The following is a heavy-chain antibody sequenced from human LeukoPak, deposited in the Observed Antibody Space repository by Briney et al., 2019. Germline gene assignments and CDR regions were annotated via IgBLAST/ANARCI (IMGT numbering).Heavy chain of an antibody. CDR3: RFVVATSDRDY. J-gene: IGHJ4*02. Sequence: PGGSLRLSCAASGFTFSSYSMNWVRQAPGKGLEWVSYISSSSSTIYYADSVKGRFTISRDNSKNTLYLQMGSLRPEDMAVYYCRFVVATSDRDYWGQGTLVTVSS. CDR2: ISSSSSTI. CDR1: GFTFSSYS. V-gene: IGHV3-48*01. D-gene: IGHD1/OR15-1a*01.